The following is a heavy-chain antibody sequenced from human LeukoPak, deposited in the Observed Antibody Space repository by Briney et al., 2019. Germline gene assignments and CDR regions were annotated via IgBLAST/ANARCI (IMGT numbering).Heavy chain of an antibody. Sequence: SVKVSCKASGGTFSSYAISWVRQAPGQGLEWMGGFIPIFGTANYAQKFQGRITITTDESTSTAYMELSSLRSEDTAVYYCARDDYGDYYYYYGMDVWGQGTTVTVFS. CDR1: GGTFSSYA. CDR2: FIPIFGTA. V-gene: IGHV1-69*05. D-gene: IGHD4-17*01. J-gene: IGHJ6*02. CDR3: ARDDYGDYYYYYGMDV.